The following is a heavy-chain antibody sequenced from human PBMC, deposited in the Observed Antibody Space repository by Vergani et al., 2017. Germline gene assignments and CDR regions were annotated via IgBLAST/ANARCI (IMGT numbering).Heavy chain of an antibody. CDR2: ISYDGSNK. J-gene: IGHJ4*02. V-gene: IGHV3-30-3*01. CDR3: ARDLPIRTYCSSTSCYRTPLGY. Sequence: VQLVESGGGVVQPGRSLRLSCAASGFTFSSYAMHWVRQAPGKGLEWVAVISYDGSNKYYADSVKGRFTISRDNSKNTLYLQMNSLRAEDTAVYYCARDLPIRTYCSSTSCYRTPLGYWGQGTLVTVSS. D-gene: IGHD2-2*01. CDR1: GFTFSSYA.